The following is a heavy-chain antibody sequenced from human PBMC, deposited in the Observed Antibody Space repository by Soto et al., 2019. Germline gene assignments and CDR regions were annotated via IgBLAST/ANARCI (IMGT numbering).Heavy chain of an antibody. D-gene: IGHD3-3*01. CDR3: ARAQYYDFWSGYSLNYGMDV. Sequence: ASVKVSCKASGYTFTGYYMHWVRQAPGQGLEWMGWINPNSGGTNYAQKFQGRVTMTRDTSISTAYMELSRLRSDDTAVYYCARAQYYDFWSGYSLNYGMDVWGQGTTVAVYS. CDR2: INPNSGGT. J-gene: IGHJ6*02. V-gene: IGHV1-2*02. CDR1: GYTFTGYY.